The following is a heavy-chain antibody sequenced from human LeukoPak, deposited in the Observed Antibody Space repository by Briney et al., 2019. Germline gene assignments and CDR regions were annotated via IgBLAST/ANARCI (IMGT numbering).Heavy chain of an antibody. J-gene: IGHJ4*02. CDR1: GFPFAHYP. CDR2: ISGSGGST. Sequence: PGGSLRLSCAASGFPFAHYPMTWVRQAPGKGLEWVSAISGSGGSTYYADSVKGRFTISRDNSKNTLYLQMNSLRAEDTAVYYCAKEPTTVTVEFSDYWGQGTLVTVSS. CDR3: AKEPTTVTVEFSDY. V-gene: IGHV3-23*01. D-gene: IGHD4-17*01.